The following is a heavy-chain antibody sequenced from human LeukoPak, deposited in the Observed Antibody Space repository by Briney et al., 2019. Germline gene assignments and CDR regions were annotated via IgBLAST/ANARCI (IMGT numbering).Heavy chain of an antibody. CDR1: GFTFSKYW. CDR3: VRGLLEWLRLETYYFDY. Sequence: GGSLRLSCAASGFTFSKYWMTWVRQAPGKGLEWVATIKTDGSQKYYVDSVKGRFSISRDNAKNSLYLQMNSLRADDTATYYCVRGLLEWLRLETYYFDYWGQGTPVTVSS. D-gene: IGHD3-3*01. V-gene: IGHV3-7*01. CDR2: IKTDGSQK. J-gene: IGHJ4*02.